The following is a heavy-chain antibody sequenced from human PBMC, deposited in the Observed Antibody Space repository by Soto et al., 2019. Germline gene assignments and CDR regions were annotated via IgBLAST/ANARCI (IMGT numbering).Heavy chain of an antibody. D-gene: IGHD6-6*01. CDR1: GFTFSSYA. V-gene: IGHV3-30-3*01. CDR3: ARDPQLDIVARPGCWFDP. J-gene: IGHJ5*02. Sequence: QVQLVESGGGVVQPGRSLRLSCAASGFTFSSYAMHWVRQAPGKGLEWVAVISYDGSNKYYADSVKGRFTISRDNSKNTLYLQMNSLRAEDTAVYYCARDPQLDIVARPGCWFDPWGQGTLVTVSS. CDR2: ISYDGSNK.